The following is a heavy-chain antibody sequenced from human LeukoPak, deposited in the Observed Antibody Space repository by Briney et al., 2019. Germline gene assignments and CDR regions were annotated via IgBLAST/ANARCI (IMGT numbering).Heavy chain of an antibody. D-gene: IGHD3-16*01. Sequence: GASVKVSCRVSGYTLTELSMHWVRQAPGKGLEWMGGFDPEDGETIYAQKFQGRVTMTEDTSTDTAYMELSSLRSEDTAVYYCARAYYDYPLSITGAFDIWGQGTMVTVSS. CDR1: GYTLTELS. CDR3: ARAYYDYPLSITGAFDI. V-gene: IGHV1-24*01. J-gene: IGHJ3*02. CDR2: FDPEDGET.